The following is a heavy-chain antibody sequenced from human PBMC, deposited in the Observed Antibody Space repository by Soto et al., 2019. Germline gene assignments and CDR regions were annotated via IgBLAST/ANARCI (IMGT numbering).Heavy chain of an antibody. CDR2: IYYSGST. V-gene: IGHV4-39*01. J-gene: IGHJ6*03. CDR3: GRPESDYGGNYYYYMDV. Sequence: PSETLSLTCTVSGGSISSSSYYWGWIRQPPGKGLEWIGSIYYSGSTYYNPSLKSRVTISVDTSKNQFSLKLSSVTAADTAVYYCGRPESDYGGNYYYYMDVWGKGTTVTVSS. D-gene: IGHD4-17*01. CDR1: GGSISSSSYY.